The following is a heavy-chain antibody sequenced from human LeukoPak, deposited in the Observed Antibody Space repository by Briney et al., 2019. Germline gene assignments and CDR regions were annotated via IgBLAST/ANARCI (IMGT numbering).Heavy chain of an antibody. CDR1: GFTFTSSA. Sequence: SVKVSCKASGFTFTSSAVQWERQARGQRLEWIGWIVVGSGNTNYAQKFQERVTITRDMSTSTAYMELSSLRSEDTAVYYCAADSDPDAFDIWGQGTMVTVSS. CDR2: IVVGSGNT. CDR3: AADSDPDAFDI. V-gene: IGHV1-58*01. J-gene: IGHJ3*02.